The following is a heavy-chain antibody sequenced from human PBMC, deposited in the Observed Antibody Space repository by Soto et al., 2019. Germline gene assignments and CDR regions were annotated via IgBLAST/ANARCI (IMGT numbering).Heavy chain of an antibody. D-gene: IGHD5-18*01. CDR1: GASISNYH. Sequence: TLSLTCSVSGASISNYHYSWIRQSPGKGLEWIGYVYHRGTTYYTPSLKSRVNMSLDTSTNEFYLNLKSVTAADTAVYYCALGGYNYGRPFDFWGQGTLVTVSS. J-gene: IGHJ4*02. V-gene: IGHV4-59*01. CDR2: VYHRGTT. CDR3: ALGGYNYGRPFDF.